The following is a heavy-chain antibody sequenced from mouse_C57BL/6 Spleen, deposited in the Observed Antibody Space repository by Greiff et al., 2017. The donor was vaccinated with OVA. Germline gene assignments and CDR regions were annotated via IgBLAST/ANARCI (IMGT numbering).Heavy chain of an antibody. J-gene: IGHJ4*01. Sequence: QVQLKQPGAELVMPGASVKLSCKASGYTFTSYWMHWVKQRPGQGLEWIGEIDPSDSYTNYNQKFKGKSTLTVDKSSSTAYMQLSSLTSEDSAVYYCARGAQATYYAMDYWGQGTSVTVSS. V-gene: IGHV1-69*01. D-gene: IGHD3-2*02. CDR3: ARGAQATYYAMDY. CDR2: IDPSDSYT. CDR1: GYTFTSYW.